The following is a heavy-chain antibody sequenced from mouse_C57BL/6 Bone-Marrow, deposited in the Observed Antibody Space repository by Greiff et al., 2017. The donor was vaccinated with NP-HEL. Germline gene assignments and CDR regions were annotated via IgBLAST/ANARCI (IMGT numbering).Heavy chain of an antibody. CDR2: ISGGGGNT. CDR3: ARHSAYYSKTWFAY. V-gene: IGHV5-9*01. Sequence: DVKLVESGGGLVKPGGSLKLSCAASGFTFSSYTMSWVRQTPGKRLEWVATISGGGGNTYYPDSVKGRFTISRDNAKNTLYLQMSSLRSEDTALYYCARHSAYYSKTWFAYWGQGTVVTVSA. J-gene: IGHJ3*01. D-gene: IGHD2-5*01. CDR1: GFTFSSYT.